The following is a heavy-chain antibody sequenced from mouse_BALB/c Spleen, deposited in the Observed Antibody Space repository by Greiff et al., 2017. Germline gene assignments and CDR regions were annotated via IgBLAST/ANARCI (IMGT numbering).Heavy chain of an antibody. CDR3: ARQYDYGRYAMDY. V-gene: IGHV5-12-2*01. Sequence: EVNVVESGGGLVQPGGSLKLSCAASGFTFSSYTMSWVRQTPEKRLEWVAYISNGGGSTYYPDTVKGRFTISRDNAKNTLYLQMSSLKSEDTAMYYCARQYDYGRYAMDYWGQGTSVTVSS. CDR2: ISNGGGST. CDR1: GFTFSSYT. J-gene: IGHJ4*01. D-gene: IGHD2-4*01.